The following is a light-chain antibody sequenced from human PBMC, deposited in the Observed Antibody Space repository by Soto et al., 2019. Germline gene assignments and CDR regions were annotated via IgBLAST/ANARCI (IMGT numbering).Light chain of an antibody. CDR3: CSYAGSPRYV. J-gene: IGLJ1*01. CDR2: DVS. CDR1: SSDVGYYNY. V-gene: IGLV2-11*01. Sequence: QSALTQPRSVSGSPGQSVTISCTGTSSDVGYYNYVSWYQQHPGKAPKVMIYDVSERPSGVPDRFSGSKSGNTVSLTISGLQAEDEADYYCCSYAGSPRYVFGTGTKLTVL.